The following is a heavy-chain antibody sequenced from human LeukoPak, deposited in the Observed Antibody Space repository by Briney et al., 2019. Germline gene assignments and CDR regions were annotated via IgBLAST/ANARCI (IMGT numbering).Heavy chain of an antibody. V-gene: IGHV3-48*02. CDR1: GFTFSSYG. CDR2: ISSRSDSI. Sequence: GGSLRLSCAASGFTFSSYGMNWVRQAPGKRLEWVSYISSRSDSIYYADSVKGRFTISRDNAENSLYLQMNSLRDEDTAVYYCARAMRTGYDYWGQGTLVTVSS. CDR3: ARAMRTGYDY. D-gene: IGHD1-1*01. J-gene: IGHJ4*02.